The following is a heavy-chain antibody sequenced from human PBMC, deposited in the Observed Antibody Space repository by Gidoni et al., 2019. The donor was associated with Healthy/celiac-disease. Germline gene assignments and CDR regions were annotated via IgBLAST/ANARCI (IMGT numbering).Heavy chain of an antibody. V-gene: IGHV3-23*01. CDR3: AKSQGYYDSSGNFDY. D-gene: IGHD3-22*01. Sequence: EVQLLESGGGLVQPGGSLRLSCAASGFTFSSYAMSWVRQAPGKGLEWVAAISGSGGSTYYADSVKGRFTISRDNSKNTLYLQMNSLRAEDTAVYYCAKSQGYYDSSGNFDYWGQGTLVTVSS. CDR2: ISGSGGST. CDR1: GFTFSSYA. J-gene: IGHJ4*02.